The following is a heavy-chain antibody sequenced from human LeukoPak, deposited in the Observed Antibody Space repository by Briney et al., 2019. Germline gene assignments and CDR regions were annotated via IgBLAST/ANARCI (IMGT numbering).Heavy chain of an antibody. Sequence: PGGSLRLSCAASGFTFNSYAMHWVRHAPGKGLEYVSAISSNGGSTYYANSVKGRFTISRDNSKNTLYLQMGSLRAEDMAVYYCARGPGVTYYYYYYMDVWGKGTTVTVSS. J-gene: IGHJ6*03. D-gene: IGHD2-21*02. V-gene: IGHV3-64*01. CDR2: ISSNGGST. CDR1: GFTFNSYA. CDR3: ARGPGVTYYYYYYMDV.